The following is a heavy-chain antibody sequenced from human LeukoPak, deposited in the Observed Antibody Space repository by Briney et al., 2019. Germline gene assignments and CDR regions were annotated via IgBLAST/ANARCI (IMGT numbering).Heavy chain of an antibody. J-gene: IGHJ4*02. D-gene: IGHD7-27*01. CDR2: IQEDGSEK. Sequence: PGGSLRLSCAASGFTFSRYWMTWVRQAPGKGLERVANIQEDGSEKYYVESVKGRFTISRDNAKDSLYLQMNSLRVEDTAVYYCARGWGGHGYWGQGTLVTVSS. CDR1: GFTFSRYW. CDR3: ARGWGGHGY. V-gene: IGHV3-7*05.